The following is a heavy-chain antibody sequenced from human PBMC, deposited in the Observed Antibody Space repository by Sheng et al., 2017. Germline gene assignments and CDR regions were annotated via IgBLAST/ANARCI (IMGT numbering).Heavy chain of an antibody. CDR1: GFTFSSYS. CDR2: ISSSGTYI. V-gene: IGHV3-21*01. CDR3: ARAPQGNTDWYFDL. D-gene: IGHD2-8*02. Sequence: EVQLVESGGGLVKPGGSLRLSCAASGFTFSSYSMNWVRQAPGKGLEWISSISSSGTYIYNADSLKGRFTISRDNAKNSLYLQMNSLRAEDTAVFYCARAPQGNTDWYFDLWGRGILVTV. J-gene: IGHJ2*01.